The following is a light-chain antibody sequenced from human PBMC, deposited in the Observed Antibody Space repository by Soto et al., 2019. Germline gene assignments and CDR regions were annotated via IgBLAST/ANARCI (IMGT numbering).Light chain of an antibody. J-gene: IGKJ4*01. Sequence: DIQMTQSPSSLSASVGDRVTITCRASQSISSYLSWYQQKPGKAPKLLINVASTLQSGVPSRFSGSGSGTDFTLAISSLQPEDFASYYCQQSSSTPQTFGGGTRVEIK. CDR1: QSISSY. CDR2: VAS. CDR3: QQSSSTPQT. V-gene: IGKV1-39*01.